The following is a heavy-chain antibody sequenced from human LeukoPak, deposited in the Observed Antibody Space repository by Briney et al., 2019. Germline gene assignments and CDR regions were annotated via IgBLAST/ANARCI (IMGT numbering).Heavy chain of an antibody. V-gene: IGHV3-23*01. J-gene: IGHJ4*02. CDR3: AKKSVGIYFN. D-gene: IGHD1-26*01. CDR2: ISGSGDSR. CDR1: GFTFSSCA. Sequence: GGTLRLSCAASGFTFSSCAMSWVRQAPGKGLEWVSLISGSGDSRYYADSVKGRFTISRDNAKNTLWLQMNSLRAEDTAVYYCAKKSVGIYFNWGQGTLVSVPS.